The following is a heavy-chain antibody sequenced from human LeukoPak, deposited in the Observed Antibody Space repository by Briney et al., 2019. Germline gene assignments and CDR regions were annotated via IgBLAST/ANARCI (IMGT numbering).Heavy chain of an antibody. CDR1: GYTFTDYD. Sequence: ASVKVSCKASGYTFTDYDINWVRQASGQGLEWMGWMNPNSGNTDFAQKFQARVTITRNTSISTAYMELSSLRYEDTAVYYCASCDPIAAAGSVWFDPWGQGTLVTVSS. CDR2: MNPNSGNT. CDR3: ASCDPIAAAGSVWFDP. V-gene: IGHV1-8*03. J-gene: IGHJ5*02. D-gene: IGHD6-13*01.